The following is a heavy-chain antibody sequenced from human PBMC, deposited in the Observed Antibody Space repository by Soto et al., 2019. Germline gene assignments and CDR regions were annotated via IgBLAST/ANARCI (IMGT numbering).Heavy chain of an antibody. CDR3: ARDQSNIVVVPAATIRYNYYMDV. J-gene: IGHJ6*03. D-gene: IGHD2-2*01. CDR2: INPSGGST. CDR1: GYTYTSNY. Sequence: GASVKLSCEASGYTYTSNYMHWVRQAPEQGLEWMGIINPSGGSTSYAQKFQGRVTMTRDTSTSTVYMELSSLRSEDTAVYYCARDQSNIVVVPAATIRYNYYMDVWGKGTTVTVSS. V-gene: IGHV1-46*03.